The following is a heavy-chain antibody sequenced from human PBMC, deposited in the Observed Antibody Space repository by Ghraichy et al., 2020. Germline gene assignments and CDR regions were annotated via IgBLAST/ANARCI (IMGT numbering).Heavy chain of an antibody. J-gene: IGHJ4*02. CDR3: ARDSSSWPLDY. CDR2: IYYSGST. Sequence: SQTLSLTCTVSGGSISSYYWSWIRQPPGKGLGWIGYIYYSGSTNYNPSLKSRVTISVDTSKNQFSLKLSSVTAADTAVYYCARDSSSWPLDYWGQGTLVTVSS. V-gene: IGHV4-59*01. D-gene: IGHD6-13*01. CDR1: GGSISSYY.